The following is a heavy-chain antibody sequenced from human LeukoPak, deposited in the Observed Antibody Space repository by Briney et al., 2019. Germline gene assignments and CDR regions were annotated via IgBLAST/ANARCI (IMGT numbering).Heavy chain of an antibody. CDR1: GYTLTSYD. CDR3: ASTRYDSSGSDAFDI. D-gene: IGHD3-22*01. CDR2: ISAYNTKT. Sequence: ASVKVSCKASGYTLTSYDINWVRQAPGQGLEWMGWISAYNTKTNYAQKLQGRVTMTTDTSTSTAYMELRSLTSDDTAVYYCASTRYDSSGSDAFDIWGQGTMVTVSS. V-gene: IGHV1-18*01. J-gene: IGHJ3*02.